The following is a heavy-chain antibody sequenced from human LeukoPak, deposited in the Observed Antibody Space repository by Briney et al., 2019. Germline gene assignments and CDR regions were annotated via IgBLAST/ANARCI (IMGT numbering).Heavy chain of an antibody. CDR2: ISDNSDTR. V-gene: IGHV3-23*01. J-gene: IGHJ5*02. Sequence: GGSLRLSCAASGFTFSSHAMSWVRQAPGKGLEWVSSISDNSDTRFYTDSVKGRFTISSDNSRNTLYLQMDSLRAEGTAIYYCARDPPWFDPWGQGTLVAVSS. CDR3: ARDPPWFDP. CDR1: GFTFSSHA.